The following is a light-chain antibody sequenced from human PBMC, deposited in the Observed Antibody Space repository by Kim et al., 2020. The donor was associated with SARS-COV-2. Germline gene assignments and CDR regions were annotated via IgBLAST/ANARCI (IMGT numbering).Light chain of an antibody. CDR1: SSDVGGYNY. CDR3: SSYTSSSTMV. CDR2: DVS. Sequence: QSALTQPASMSGSPGQSITISCTGTSSDVGGYNYVSWYQQHPGKAPKVMIYDVSNRPSGISNRFSGSKSGNTASLTISGLQAEDEADYYCSSYTSSSTMVFGGGTQLTVL. J-gene: IGLJ2*01. V-gene: IGLV2-14*03.